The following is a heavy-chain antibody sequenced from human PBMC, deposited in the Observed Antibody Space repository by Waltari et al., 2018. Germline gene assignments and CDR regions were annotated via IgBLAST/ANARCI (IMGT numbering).Heavy chain of an antibody. CDR2: IYYRGST. CDR1: GGSISSSSYY. CDR3: ARESLRAGADY. Sequence: QLQLQESGPGLVKPSETLSLTCTVSGGSISSSSYYWGWIRQPPGKGLEWIGSIYYRGSTYYNPSLKSRVTISVDTSKNQFSLKLSSVTAADTAVYYCARESLRAGADYWGQGTLVTVSS. J-gene: IGHJ4*02. V-gene: IGHV4-39*07. D-gene: IGHD6-19*01.